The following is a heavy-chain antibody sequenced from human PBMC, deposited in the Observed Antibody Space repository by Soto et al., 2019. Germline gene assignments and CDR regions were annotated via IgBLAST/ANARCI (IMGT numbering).Heavy chain of an antibody. Sequence: PGGSLRLSCVASGFSFSNYAMHWVRQAPGKGLEWVAVISYDGSNKYYADSVKGRFTISRDNSKNTLYLEMSSLRADDTAMYYCAIDLIAALGTTNYWGQGTLVTLSS. D-gene: IGHD6-13*01. J-gene: IGHJ4*02. CDR1: GFSFSNYA. CDR2: ISYDGSNK. V-gene: IGHV3-30-3*01. CDR3: AIDLIAALGTTNY.